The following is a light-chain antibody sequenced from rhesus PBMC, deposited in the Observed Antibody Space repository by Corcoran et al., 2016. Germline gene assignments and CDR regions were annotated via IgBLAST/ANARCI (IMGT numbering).Light chain of an antibody. CDR3: MQGTHWPLT. J-gene: IGKJ4*01. CDR2: QVS. Sequence: DVLLTQSPLSLPVTLGQPASISCRSSQSLVHSDGKTYLSWLHQKPGQPPRRLIYQVSNRDSGVPDRFSGRGAGTDFTLKISRVWAEDVGVYYCMQGTHWPLTFGGGTKVDLK. V-gene: IGKV2S9*01. CDR1: QSLVHSDGKTY.